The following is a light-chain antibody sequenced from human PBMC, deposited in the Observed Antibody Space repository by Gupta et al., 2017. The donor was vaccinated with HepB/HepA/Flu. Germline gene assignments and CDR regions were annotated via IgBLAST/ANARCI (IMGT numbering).Light chain of an antibody. Sequence: DIQMTQSPSTLSASVGDRVTITCRASQGISVWLAWYQQKPGKAPKLLIYKASTLESGVPSRFSGSGSGTEFILTIASLQPDDFATYYCQPYQSYLFTFGPGTKVDFK. CDR3: QPYQSYLFT. J-gene: IGKJ3*01. CDR2: KAS. V-gene: IGKV1-5*03. CDR1: QGISVW.